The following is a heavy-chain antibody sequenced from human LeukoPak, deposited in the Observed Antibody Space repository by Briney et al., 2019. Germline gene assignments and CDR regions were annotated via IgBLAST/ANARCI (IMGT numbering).Heavy chain of an antibody. CDR1: GDSISSGDYY. CDR3: ASRIATAGAFDI. D-gene: IGHD6-13*01. Sequence: SETLSLTCTVSGDSISSGDYYWSWIRQPAGKGLEWIGRISSSGSTNYNPSLKSRVTISVDTSKNQFSLKLSSVTAADTAVYYCASRIATAGAFDIWGQGTMVTVSS. V-gene: IGHV4-61*02. CDR2: ISSSGST. J-gene: IGHJ3*02.